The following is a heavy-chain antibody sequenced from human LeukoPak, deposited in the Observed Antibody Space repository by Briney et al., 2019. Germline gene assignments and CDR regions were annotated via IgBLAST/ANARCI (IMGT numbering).Heavy chain of an antibody. D-gene: IGHD2-21*01. Sequence: GGSLRLSCAASGFTFSAFAMTWVRQALGKGLEWVSTITDYGYNTYSADSVKGRITFSRDNSKKTLYLQMNSLRAEDTAVYYCAKGKVNHDGALDAWGQGTLVTVSS. V-gene: IGHV3-23*01. J-gene: IGHJ3*01. CDR1: GFTFSAFA. CDR2: ITDYGYNT. CDR3: AKGKVNHDGALDA.